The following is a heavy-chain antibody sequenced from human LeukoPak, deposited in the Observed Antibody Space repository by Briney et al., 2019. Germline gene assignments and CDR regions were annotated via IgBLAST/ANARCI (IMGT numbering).Heavy chain of an antibody. V-gene: IGHV5-51*01. CDR3: ARLSGPSGSYSDGGIAVTDRKYYYNGTDV. CDR1: GYSFTSYW. J-gene: IGHJ6*02. Sequence: GKSLKISCKGSGYSFTSYWIGWVRQMPGKGLEWMGIIYPGDSDTRYSPSFQGQVTISADKSITTAYLQRSSLKASDTAMYYCARLSGPSGSYSDGGIAVTDRKYYYNGTDVWGQGTTVTVSS. CDR2: IYPGDSDT. D-gene: IGHD3-10*01.